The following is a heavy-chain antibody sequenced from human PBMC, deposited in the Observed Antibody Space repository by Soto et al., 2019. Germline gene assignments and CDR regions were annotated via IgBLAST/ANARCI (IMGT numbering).Heavy chain of an antibody. CDR2: ISYDGSNQ. CDR3: AKGLGRGWRGSFDI. J-gene: IGHJ3*02. D-gene: IGHD3-3*01. CDR1: GFTFSSYG. Sequence: QVQLVESGGGVVQPGRSLRLSCAASGFTFSSYGMHWVRQAPGKGLEWVAVISYDGSNQYYADSVKGRFTISRDNSKNTLYMQMKSLRAEESYVYYCAKGLGRGWRGSFDIWGQGTLVTVSS. V-gene: IGHV3-30*18.